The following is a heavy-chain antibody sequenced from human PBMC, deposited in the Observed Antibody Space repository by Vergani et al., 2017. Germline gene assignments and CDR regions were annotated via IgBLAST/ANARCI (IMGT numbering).Heavy chain of an antibody. CDR3: ARALIVVVVAAREPYYYYMDV. CDR2: ISSSGSTI. D-gene: IGHD2-15*01. CDR1: GFTFSDYY. J-gene: IGHJ6*03. Sequence: VQLVESGGGLVKPGGSLRLSCAASGFTFSDYYMSWIRQAPGKGLEWVSYISSSGSTIYYGDSVKGRFNISRDTAKNSLYLQMNSLRAEDTAVYYCARALIVVVVAAREPYYYYMDVWGKGTTVTVSS. V-gene: IGHV3-11*04.